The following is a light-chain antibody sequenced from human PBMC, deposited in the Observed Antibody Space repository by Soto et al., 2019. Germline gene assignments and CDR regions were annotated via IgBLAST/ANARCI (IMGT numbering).Light chain of an antibody. CDR2: LEDSGSY. Sequence: QPVLTQSSSASASLESSVKLTCSLSSGHSSYNIAWHQQQPGKAPRHLMRLEDSGSYNKGSGVPDRFSGSSSGADRYLTISNLQYEDEADYYCETWDSTTRVFGGGTKVTVL. CDR3: ETWDSTTRV. V-gene: IGLV4-60*02. J-gene: IGLJ3*02. CDR1: SGHSSYN.